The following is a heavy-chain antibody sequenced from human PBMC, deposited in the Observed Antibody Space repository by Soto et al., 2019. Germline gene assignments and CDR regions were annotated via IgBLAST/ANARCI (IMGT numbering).Heavy chain of an antibody. D-gene: IGHD6-19*01. CDR3: VKAPIAVAGTGIWFDP. CDR1: GFTFSTYV. V-gene: IGHV3-21*01. J-gene: IGHJ5*02. CDR2: ISSSSSYI. Sequence: GGSLRLSCAASGFTFSTYVITWVRQAPGKGLEWVSSISSSSSYIYYADSVKGRFTISRDNAKNSLYLQMNSLRAEDTAVYYCVKAPIAVAGTGIWFDPWGQGTLVTVSS.